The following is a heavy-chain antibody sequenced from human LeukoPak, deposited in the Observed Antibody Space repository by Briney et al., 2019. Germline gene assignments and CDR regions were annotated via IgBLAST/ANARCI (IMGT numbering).Heavy chain of an antibody. J-gene: IGHJ6*03. Sequence: GGSLRLSCAASGFTFSSYSMNWVRQAPGKGLEWVSYISTSSSTIYYADSVKGRFTISRDNAKNSLYLQMNSLRVEDTAVYYCARRYCTTTTCYYYYYMDVWGKGTTVTVSS. CDR3: ARRYCTTTTCYYYYYMDV. CDR1: GFTFSSYS. D-gene: IGHD2-2*01. V-gene: IGHV3-48*01. CDR2: ISTSSSTI.